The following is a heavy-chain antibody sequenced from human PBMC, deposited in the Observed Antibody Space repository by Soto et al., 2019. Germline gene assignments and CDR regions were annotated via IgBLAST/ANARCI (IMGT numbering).Heavy chain of an antibody. D-gene: IGHD3-9*01. J-gene: IGHJ5*02. V-gene: IGHV4-4*07. CDR2: IYTSGST. CDR1: GGSISSYY. Sequence: SETLSLTCTVSGGSISSYYWSWIRQPAGKGLEWIGRIYTSGSTNFNPSLKSRVTMSVDTSKNQFSLKLSSVTAADTAVYYRAREYYDILTGYQNWFDPWGQGTLVTVSS. CDR3: AREYYDILTGYQNWFDP.